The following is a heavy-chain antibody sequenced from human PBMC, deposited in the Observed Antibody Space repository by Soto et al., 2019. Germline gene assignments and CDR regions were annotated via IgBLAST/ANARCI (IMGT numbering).Heavy chain of an antibody. D-gene: IGHD5-18*01. V-gene: IGHV1-8*01. CDR2: MNPNSGNT. J-gene: IGHJ6*02. CDR3: ARVGRIQLWFSNYYYGMDV. CDR1: GYTFISYD. Sequence: ASVKVSCKASGYTFISYDINWVRQATGQGLEWMGWMNPNSGNTGYAQKFQGRVTMTRNTSISTAYMELSGLRSEDTAVYYCARVGRIQLWFSNYYYGMDVWGQGTTVTVSS.